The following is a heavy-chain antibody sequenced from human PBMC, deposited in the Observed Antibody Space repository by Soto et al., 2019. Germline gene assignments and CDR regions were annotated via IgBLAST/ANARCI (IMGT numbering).Heavy chain of an antibody. CDR2: IYYSGST. Sequence: PSETLSLTCTVSGGSISSGGYYWSWIRQHPGKGLEWIGYIYYSGSTYYNPSLKSRVTISVDTSKNQFSLELSSVTAADTAVYYCARESYNWNYVDYWGQGTLVTVSS. CDR1: GGSISSGGYY. J-gene: IGHJ4*02. CDR3: ARESYNWNYVDY. V-gene: IGHV4-31*03. D-gene: IGHD1-20*01.